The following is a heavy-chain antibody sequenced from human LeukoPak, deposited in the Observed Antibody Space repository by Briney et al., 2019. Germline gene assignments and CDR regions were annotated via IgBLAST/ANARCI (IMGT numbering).Heavy chain of an antibody. CDR1: GFTFVGFA. Sequence: GGPLSSSCPAPGFTFVGFAMHGVRQAQGKGLEWVSGISWNSGSKDYADSVKGRFTLSRDNSKNTLYLQMNSLTVEDTAVYYCARSQSSSLIDYWGQGTLVTVSS. CDR3: ARSQSSSLIDY. J-gene: IGHJ4*02. CDR2: ISWNSGSK. V-gene: IGHV3-9*01. D-gene: IGHD6-13*01.